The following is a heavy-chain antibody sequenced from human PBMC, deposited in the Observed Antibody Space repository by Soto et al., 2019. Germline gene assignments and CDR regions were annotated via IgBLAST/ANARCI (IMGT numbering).Heavy chain of an antibody. CDR2: ISWNSGSI. CDR3: AKDSQGDYYYYMDV. CDR1: GFTFDDYA. J-gene: IGHJ6*03. V-gene: IGHV3-9*01. Sequence: EVQLVESGGGLVQPGRSLRLSCAASGFTFDDYAMHWVRQAPGKGLEWVSGISWNSGSIGYADSVKGRFNISRDNAKNYLYLQMNSLIAKDTALYCCAKDSQGDYYYYMDVWGKGTTVTVSS.